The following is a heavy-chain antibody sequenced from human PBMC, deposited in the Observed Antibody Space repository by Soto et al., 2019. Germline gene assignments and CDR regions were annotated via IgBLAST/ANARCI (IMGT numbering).Heavy chain of an antibody. Sequence: WASVKVSCKASGYSFTNNDVSWVRQATGQGLEWMGWMNPGSGDKGYAQKFQGRVTMTRDISIATAYMELSSLRSDDTAIYYCARMETFGSLNWFDPWGQGTLVTVSS. CDR3: ARMETFGSLNWFDP. V-gene: IGHV1-8*01. CDR2: MNPGSGDK. J-gene: IGHJ5*02. D-gene: IGHD3-16*01. CDR1: GYSFTNND.